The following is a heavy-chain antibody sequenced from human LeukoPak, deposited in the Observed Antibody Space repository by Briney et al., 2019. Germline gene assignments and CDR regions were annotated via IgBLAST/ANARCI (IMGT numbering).Heavy chain of an antibody. Sequence: PSETLSLTCTVSGGSISSYYWSWIRQPLGKGLEWIGNIYYSGSANYNPSLKSRVTISVDTSKNQFSLKLSPMTAADTAVYYCAKGLLWFGELYGPIPLYYYYYMDVWGQGTTVTISS. CDR3: AKGLLWFGELYGPIPLYYYYYMDV. CDR1: GGSISSYY. CDR2: IYYSGSA. D-gene: IGHD3-10*01. J-gene: IGHJ6*03. V-gene: IGHV4-59*01.